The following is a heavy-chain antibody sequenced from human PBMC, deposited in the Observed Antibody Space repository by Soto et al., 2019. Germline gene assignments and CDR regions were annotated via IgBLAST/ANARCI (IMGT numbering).Heavy chain of an antibody. D-gene: IGHD3-9*01. CDR2: INHSGST. CDR1: GGSFSGYY. J-gene: IGHJ4*02. Sequence: PSETLSLTCAVYGGSFSGYYWSWIRQPPGKGLEWIGEINHSGSTNYNPSLKSRVTISVDTSKNQFSLKLSPVTAADTAVYYCARASLIGTVLRYFDWLFGYFDYWGQGTLVTVSS. V-gene: IGHV4-34*01. CDR3: ARASLIGTVLRYFDWLFGYFDY.